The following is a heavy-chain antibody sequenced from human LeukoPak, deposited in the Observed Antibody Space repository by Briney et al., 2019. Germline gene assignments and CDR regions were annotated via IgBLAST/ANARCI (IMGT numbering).Heavy chain of an antibody. CDR1: GFTFSSYW. V-gene: IGHV3-7*01. Sequence: GGSLRLSCAASGFTFSSYWMNWLRQAPGKALEWVANVKQDGSEKYYVDSVKGRFTISRDNAKNSLYLQMNSLRAEDTAVYYCAKEGDYPILTYDSRGQGALVTVSS. CDR2: VKQDGSEK. D-gene: IGHD2-21*01. J-gene: IGHJ5*01. CDR3: AKEGDYPILTYDS.